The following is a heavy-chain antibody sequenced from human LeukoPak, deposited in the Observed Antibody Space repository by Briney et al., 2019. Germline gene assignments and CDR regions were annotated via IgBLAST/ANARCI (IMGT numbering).Heavy chain of an antibody. CDR1: GGSISNGGYY. CDR2: IYYSGST. V-gene: IGHV4-31*03. Sequence: SQTLSLTCTVSGGSISNGGYYWSWIRQHPGKGLEWIGYIYYSGSTYYNPSLKSRVTISVDTSKNHFSLKLTSVTAADTAVYYCARGAGSGSYYSGEYFQHRGQGTLVTVSS. D-gene: IGHD3-10*01. CDR3: ARGAGSGSYYSGEYFQH. J-gene: IGHJ1*01.